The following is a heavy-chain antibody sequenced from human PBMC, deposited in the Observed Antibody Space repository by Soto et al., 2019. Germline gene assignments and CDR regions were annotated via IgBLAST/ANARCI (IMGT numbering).Heavy chain of an antibody. J-gene: IGHJ4*02. D-gene: IGHD4-17*01. Sequence: SETLSLTCSVSGDSISSGDYYWTWIRQPPGKGLEWIGFVFHSGYTYYNPSLESRVSISVDTSQNLFSLKLRSMTVADTAVYYCARDYGGNSGLDYWGQGTLVTVSS. CDR1: GDSISSGDYY. CDR2: VFHSGYT. CDR3: ARDYGGNSGLDY. V-gene: IGHV4-30-4*01.